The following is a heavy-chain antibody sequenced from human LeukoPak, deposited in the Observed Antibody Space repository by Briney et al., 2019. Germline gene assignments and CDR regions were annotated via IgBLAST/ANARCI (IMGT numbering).Heavy chain of an antibody. J-gene: IGHJ4*02. V-gene: IGHV3-30*03. D-gene: IGHD1-26*01. Sequence: GGSLRLSCAASEFTFSSYGMHWVRQAPGKGLEWVAVITYNGNNRYYADSVKGRFTISRDNSKNTLYLQMNSLRTEDTAVYYWAAEPYSGSYNYWGQGTLVTVSS. CDR3: AAEPYSGSYNY. CDR1: EFTFSSYG. CDR2: ITYNGNNR.